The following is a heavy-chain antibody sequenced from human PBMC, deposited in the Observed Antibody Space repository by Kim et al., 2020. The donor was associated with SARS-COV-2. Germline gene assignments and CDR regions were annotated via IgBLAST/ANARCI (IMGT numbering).Heavy chain of an antibody. CDR3: ARGAGIAARPDY. D-gene: IGHD6-6*01. J-gene: IGHJ4*02. CDR2: IDPSDSYT. CDR1: GYSFTSYW. V-gene: IGHV5-10-1*01. Sequence: GESLKISCKGSGYSFTSYWISWVRQMPGKGLEWMGRIDPSDSYTNYSPSFQGHVTISADKSISTAYLQWSSLKASDTAMYYCARGAGIAARPDYWGQGTLVTVSS.